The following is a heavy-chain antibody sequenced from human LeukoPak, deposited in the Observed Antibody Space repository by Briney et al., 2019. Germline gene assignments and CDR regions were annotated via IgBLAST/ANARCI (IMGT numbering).Heavy chain of an antibody. J-gene: IGHJ4*02. CDR1: GDSISSTIYS. CDR3: ARHDYGDLKFDY. V-gene: IGHV4-39*01. Sequence: PSETLSLTCTASGDSISSTIYSWGWIRQPPGKGLEWIGNIYYSGSTYYNPSLKSRVTISVDTSKNKFSLKVTSVTAADTAVYYCARHDYGDLKFDYWGQGTLVTVSS. D-gene: IGHD4-17*01. CDR2: IYYSGST.